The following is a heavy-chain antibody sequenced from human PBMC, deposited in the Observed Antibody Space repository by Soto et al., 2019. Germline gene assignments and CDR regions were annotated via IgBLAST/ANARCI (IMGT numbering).Heavy chain of an antibody. CDR3: ARVRSLSSSSPYYGMDV. J-gene: IGHJ6*02. CDR1: GFTFSSYS. D-gene: IGHD6-6*01. Sequence: PGGSLRLSCAASGFTFSSYSMNWVRQAPGKGLEWVSSISSSSSYIYYADSVKGRFTISRDNAKNSLYLQMNSLRAEDTAVYYCARVRSLSSSSPYYGMDVWGQGTTVTVSS. CDR2: ISSSSSYI. V-gene: IGHV3-21*01.